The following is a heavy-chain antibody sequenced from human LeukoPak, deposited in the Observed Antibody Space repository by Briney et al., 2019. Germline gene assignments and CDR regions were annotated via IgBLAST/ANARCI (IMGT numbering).Heavy chain of an antibody. Sequence: SETLSLTCTVSGGSISSGDYYWSWIRQPPGKGLEWIGYIYYSGSTYYNPSLESRVTISVDTSKNQFSLKLSSVTAADTAVYYCARDFSERGIDYWGQGTLVTVSS. CDR1: GGSISSGDYY. V-gene: IGHV4-30-4*01. CDR2: IYYSGST. J-gene: IGHJ4*02. CDR3: ARDFSERGIDY. D-gene: IGHD7-27*01.